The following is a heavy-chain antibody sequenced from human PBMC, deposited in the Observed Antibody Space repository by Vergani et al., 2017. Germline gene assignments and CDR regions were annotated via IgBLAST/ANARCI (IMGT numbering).Heavy chain of an antibody. J-gene: IGHJ6*02. Sequence: EVQLLESGGGLVQPGGSLRLSCAASGFTFSSYAMSWVRQAPGKGLEWVSAISGSGGSTYYADSVKGRFTISRDNSKNTLYLQMNSLRAEDTAVYYCARDRRHLSMGYGMDVWGQGTTVTVSS. CDR2: ISGSGGST. CDR3: ARDRRHLSMGYGMDV. V-gene: IGHV3-23*01. CDR1: GFTFSSYA. D-gene: IGHD2/OR15-2a*01.